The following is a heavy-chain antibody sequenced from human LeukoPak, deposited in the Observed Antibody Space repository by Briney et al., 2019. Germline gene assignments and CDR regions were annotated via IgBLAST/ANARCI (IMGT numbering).Heavy chain of an antibody. CDR1: GYTFTGYY. V-gene: IGHV1-2*02. CDR2: INPNSGGT. D-gene: IGHD4-17*01. CDR3: ARGTTVTTTEFDY. Sequence: ASVKVSCKASGYTFTGYYMHWVRQAPGQGLEWMGWINPNSGGTNYAQKFQGGVTMTRDTSISTAYMELSRLRSDDTAVYYCARGTTVTTTEFDYWGQGTLVTVSS. J-gene: IGHJ4*02.